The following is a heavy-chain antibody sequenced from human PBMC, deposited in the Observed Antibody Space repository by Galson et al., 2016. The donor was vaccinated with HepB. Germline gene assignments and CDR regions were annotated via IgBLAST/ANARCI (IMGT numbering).Heavy chain of an antibody. Sequence: SVKVSCKAFGYTFRTYYMHWVRQAPGQGLEWMGIINPSGGKTKYAQRFQGRVTMTSDTSTNTLYMELSSLRSDDTAVYYCARGTGKLNTVTTVTSSRYFDLWGRGTLVTVSS. CDR3: ARGTGKLNTVTTVTSSRYFDL. V-gene: IGHV1-46*01. J-gene: IGHJ2*01. D-gene: IGHD4-17*01. CDR1: GYTFRTYY. CDR2: INPSGGKT.